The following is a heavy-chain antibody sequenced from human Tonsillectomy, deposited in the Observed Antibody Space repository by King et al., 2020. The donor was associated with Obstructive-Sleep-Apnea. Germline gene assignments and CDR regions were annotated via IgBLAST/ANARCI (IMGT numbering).Heavy chain of an antibody. CDR3: AREEAATAPYNWFDP. Sequence: QLVQSGAEVKKPGSSVKVACKASGGTFSSYAINWVRQAPGQGLEWMGGIMPVFVTPNYAQKFQGRVTISADESTSTAYMELSSLRSEDTAVYYCAREEAATAPYNWFDPWGQGTLVTVSS. CDR1: GGTFSSYA. J-gene: IGHJ5*02. D-gene: IGHD6-25*01. V-gene: IGHV1-69*12. CDR2: IMPVFVTP.